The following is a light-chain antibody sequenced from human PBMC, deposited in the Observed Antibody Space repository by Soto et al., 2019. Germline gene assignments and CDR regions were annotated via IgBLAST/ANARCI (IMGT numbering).Light chain of an antibody. CDR1: SGDVGGYNF. V-gene: IGLV2-11*01. CDR2: DVS. Sequence: QSALTQARSVSGSPGQSVTISCTGPSGDVGGYNFVSWYQQHPGNAPKLMIFDVSQRPSGVPDRFSGSKSGNTASLTISGLQAEDEADYYFCSYGGSYTWVFGGGTKVTVL. J-gene: IGLJ3*02. CDR3: CSYGGSYTWV.